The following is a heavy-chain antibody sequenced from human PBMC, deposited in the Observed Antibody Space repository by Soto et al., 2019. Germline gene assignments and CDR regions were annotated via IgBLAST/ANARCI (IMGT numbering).Heavy chain of an antibody. Sequence: SETLSLTCAVYGGSFSGYYWSWIRQPPGKGLEWIGEINHSGSTNYNPSLKSRVTISVDTSKNQFSLKLSSVTAADTAVYYCASLSGGFGEPRTPPPPSFNWFDPWGQGTLVTVSS. CDR1: GGSFSGYY. V-gene: IGHV4-34*01. CDR3: ASLSGGFGEPRTPPPPSFNWFDP. CDR2: INHSGST. J-gene: IGHJ5*02. D-gene: IGHD3-10*01.